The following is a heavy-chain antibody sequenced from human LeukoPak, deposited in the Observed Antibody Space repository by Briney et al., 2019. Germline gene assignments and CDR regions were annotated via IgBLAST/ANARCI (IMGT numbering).Heavy chain of an antibody. CDR2: ITSAGGT. V-gene: IGHV3-11*04. J-gene: IGHJ3*02. Sequence: GGSLRLSCAASGFTFSDFYMTWIRQAPGKGLEWISYITSAGGTYYAGSVKGRFTISRDNAKTSLFLQMNNLGAEDTAVCYCARDRGPHRSSPNSGAFDIWGQGTTVTVSS. CDR1: GFTFSDFY. CDR3: ARDRGPHRSSPNSGAFDI. D-gene: IGHD6-6*01.